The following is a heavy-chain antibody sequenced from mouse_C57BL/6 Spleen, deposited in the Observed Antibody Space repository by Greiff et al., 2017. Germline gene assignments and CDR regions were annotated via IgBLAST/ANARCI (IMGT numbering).Heavy chain of an antibody. Sequence: SGAELVRPGTSVKVSCKASGYAFTNYLIEWVKQRPGQGLEWIGVINPGSGGTNYNEKFKGKATLTADKSSSTAYMQLSSLTSEDSAVFFGARSLNYYGSSQPHWYFDVWGTGTTVTVSS. D-gene: IGHD1-1*01. J-gene: IGHJ1*03. V-gene: IGHV1-54*01. CDR2: INPGSGGT. CDR3: ARSLNYYGSSQPHWYFDV. CDR1: GYAFTNYL.